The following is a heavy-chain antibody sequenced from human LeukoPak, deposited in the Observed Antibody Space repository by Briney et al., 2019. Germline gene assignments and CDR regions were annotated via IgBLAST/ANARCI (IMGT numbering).Heavy chain of an antibody. V-gene: IGHV4-38-2*02. Sequence: SETLSLTCAVSGYSISSGYYWGWIRQPPGKGLEWIGSTYHSGSTYYNPSLKSRVTISVDTSKNQFSLKLSSVAAADTAVYYCAREGGCSSASCYATSDYWGQGTLVTVSS. CDR1: GYSISSGYY. CDR3: AREGGCSSASCYATSDY. D-gene: IGHD2-2*01. CDR2: TYHSGST. J-gene: IGHJ4*02.